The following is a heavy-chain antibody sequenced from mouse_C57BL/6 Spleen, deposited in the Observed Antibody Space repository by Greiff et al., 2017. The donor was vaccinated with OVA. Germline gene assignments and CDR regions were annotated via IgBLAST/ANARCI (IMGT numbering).Heavy chain of an antibody. Sequence: EVQGVESGGGLVKPGGSLKLSCAASGFTFSSYAMSWVRQTPEKRLEWVATISDGGSYTYYPDNVKGRFTISRDNAKNNLYLQMSHLKSEDTAMYYCAREDYGSSYRYFDVWGTGTTVTVSS. CDR3: AREDYGSSYRYFDV. D-gene: IGHD1-1*01. CDR1: GFTFSSYA. CDR2: ISDGGSYT. J-gene: IGHJ1*03. V-gene: IGHV5-4*01.